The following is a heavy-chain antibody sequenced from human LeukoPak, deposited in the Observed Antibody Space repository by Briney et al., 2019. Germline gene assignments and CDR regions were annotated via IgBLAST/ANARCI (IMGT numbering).Heavy chain of an antibody. CDR1: GFTFSSYG. Sequence: GGSLRLSCAASGFTFSSYGMHWVRQAPGKGLEWVAVISYDGSNKYYADSVKGRFTISRDNSKNSLYLQMNSLRAEDTALYYCAKGGLLLWFGELLGAFDIWGQGTMVTVSS. J-gene: IGHJ3*02. V-gene: IGHV3-30*18. CDR2: ISYDGSNK. D-gene: IGHD3-10*01. CDR3: AKGGLLLWFGELLGAFDI.